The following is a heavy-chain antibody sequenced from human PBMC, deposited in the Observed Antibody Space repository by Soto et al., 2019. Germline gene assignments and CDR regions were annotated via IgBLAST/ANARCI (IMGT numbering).Heavy chain of an antibody. Sequence: QVQLVQSGAEVKKPGSSVKVSCKASGGTFSSYAISWVRQAPGQGLEWMGGIIPIFGTANYAQKFQGSVTITADESTRTAYMELSSLRSEDTAVYYCATYSSGWYVFDYWGQGTLVIVSS. CDR3: ATYSSGWYVFDY. CDR2: IIPIFGTA. V-gene: IGHV1-69*01. J-gene: IGHJ4*02. CDR1: GGTFSSYA. D-gene: IGHD6-19*01.